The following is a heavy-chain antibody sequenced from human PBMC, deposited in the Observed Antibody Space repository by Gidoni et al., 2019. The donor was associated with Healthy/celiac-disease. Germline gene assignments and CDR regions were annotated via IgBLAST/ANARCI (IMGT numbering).Heavy chain of an antibody. J-gene: IGHJ5*02. CDR3: ASPRGYSGYDPGSGFDP. CDR1: GGSLRRSSYY. D-gene: IGHD5-12*01. Sequence: QLHLQESGPGLVKLSETLSLTCTVSGGSLRRSSYYWGWIRQPPGTGLEWIGSIYYSGSTYYNPSRKSRVTISVDTSKNQFSLKLSSVTAADTAVYYCASPRGYSGYDPGSGFDPWGQGTLVTVSS. V-gene: IGHV4-39*01. CDR2: IYYSGST.